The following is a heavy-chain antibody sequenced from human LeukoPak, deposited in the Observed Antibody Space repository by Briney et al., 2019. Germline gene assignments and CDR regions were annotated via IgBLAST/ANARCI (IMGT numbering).Heavy chain of an antibody. CDR3: AKNGQSGFSFDP. Sequence: SETLSLTCAVYGGSLNGHYWSWIRQSPGKGLEWIGEGSDSGGTKFNPSLKSRASISADTSKNQFSLKLSSMTAADTAVYYCAKNGQSGFSFDPWGQGTLVTVSS. V-gene: IGHV4-34*01. J-gene: IGHJ5*02. D-gene: IGHD3-3*01. CDR1: GGSLNGHY. CDR2: GSDSGGT.